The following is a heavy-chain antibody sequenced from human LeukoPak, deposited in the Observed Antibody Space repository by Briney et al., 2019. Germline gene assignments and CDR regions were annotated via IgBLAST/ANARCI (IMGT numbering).Heavy chain of an antibody. CDR3: ARGYYGSGSHCCHMDV. J-gene: IGHJ6*03. Sequence: SETLSLTCAVYVGSFSRYYWSWIRQPPGQGLEWIGEINHSGSTNYNSSLKSRVTIPVDTSKNQFSLKLSSVTAADTAVYYCARGYYGSGSHCCHMDVWGKGTTITVS. D-gene: IGHD3-10*01. V-gene: IGHV4-34*01. CDR1: VGSFSRYY. CDR2: INHSGST.